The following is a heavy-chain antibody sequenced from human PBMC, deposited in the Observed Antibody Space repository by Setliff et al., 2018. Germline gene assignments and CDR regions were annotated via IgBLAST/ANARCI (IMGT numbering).Heavy chain of an antibody. Sequence: ASVKVSCKASGYTFTSYGISWVRQAPGQGLEWMGWINPNSGGTNYAQKFQGWVTMTRDTSISTAYMELSRLRSDDTAVYYCALEYSNSSPTVYYYMDVWGKGTTVTVSS. D-gene: IGHD6-6*01. CDR2: INPNSGGT. CDR1: GYTFTSYG. CDR3: ALEYSNSSPTVYYYMDV. V-gene: IGHV1-2*04. J-gene: IGHJ6*03.